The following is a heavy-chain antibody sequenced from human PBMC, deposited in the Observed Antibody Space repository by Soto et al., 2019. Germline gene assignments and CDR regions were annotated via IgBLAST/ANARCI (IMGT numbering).Heavy chain of an antibody. CDR3: ASSYYDILTGYYGGYYYYMDV. Sequence: SQTLSLTCAISGDSVSSNSAAWNWIRQSPSRGLEWLGRTYYRSKWYNDYAVSVKSRITINPDTSKNQFSLQLNSVTPEDTAVYYCASSYYDILTGYYGGYYYYMDVWGKGTTVTVSS. J-gene: IGHJ6*03. D-gene: IGHD3-9*01. CDR2: TYYRSKWYN. CDR1: GDSVSSNSAA. V-gene: IGHV6-1*01.